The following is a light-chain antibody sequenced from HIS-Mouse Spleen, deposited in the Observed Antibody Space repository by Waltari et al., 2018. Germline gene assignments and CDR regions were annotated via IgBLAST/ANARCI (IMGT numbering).Light chain of an antibody. CDR2: DVS. V-gene: IGLV2-11*01. CDR1: SSDVGGYNY. J-gene: IGLJ3*02. CDR3: CSYAGSYTWV. Sequence: QSALTQPRSVSGSPGQSVTISCTGTSSDVGGYNYVSWYQQQPGKAPKLMIYDVSKRPSGVPDRFSGSQSGNAASLPISGLQAEDEADYYCCSYAGSYTWVFGGGTKLTVL.